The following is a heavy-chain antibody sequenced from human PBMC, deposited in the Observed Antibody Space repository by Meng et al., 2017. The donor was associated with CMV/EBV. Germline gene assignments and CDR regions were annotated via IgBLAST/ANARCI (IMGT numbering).Heavy chain of an antibody. CDR1: GFTFSSYS. D-gene: IGHD3-10*01. CDR2: ISSSSSYI. CDR3: AKDIAPWARGIDY. V-gene: IGHV3-21*01. Sequence: GESLKISCAASGFTFSSYSMNWVRQAPGKGLEWVSSISSSSSYIYYADSVKGRFTISRDNAKNSLYLQMNSLRAEDTAVYYCAKDIAPWARGIDYWGQGTLVTVSS. J-gene: IGHJ4*02.